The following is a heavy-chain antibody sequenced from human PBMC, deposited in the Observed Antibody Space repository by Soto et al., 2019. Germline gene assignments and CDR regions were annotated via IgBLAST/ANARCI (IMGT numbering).Heavy chain of an antibody. J-gene: IGHJ4*02. Sequence: QLQLQESGPGLVKPSETLSLTCTVSGGSISSSSYYWGWIRQPPGKGLEWIGSIYYSGSTYYNPSLKSRVTKSVDTSKNQFSLKLSSVTAADTAVYYCARHGYSYGPPYYFDYWGQGTLVTVSS. CDR2: IYYSGST. D-gene: IGHD5-18*01. V-gene: IGHV4-39*01. CDR3: ARHGYSYGPPYYFDY. CDR1: GGSISSSSYY.